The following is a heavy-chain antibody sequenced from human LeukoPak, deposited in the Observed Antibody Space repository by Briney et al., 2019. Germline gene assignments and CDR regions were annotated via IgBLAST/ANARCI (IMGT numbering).Heavy chain of an antibody. CDR2: IRYDGSNK. CDR1: GFTFSSYG. Sequence: GGSLRLSCAASGFTFSSYGMHWVRQAPGKGLEWVAFIRYDGSNKYYADSVKGRFTISRDNSKNTLYLQMSSLRAEDTAVYYCAKGHYGDYELDYWGQGALVTVSS. J-gene: IGHJ4*02. CDR3: AKGHYGDYELDY. D-gene: IGHD4-17*01. V-gene: IGHV3-30*02.